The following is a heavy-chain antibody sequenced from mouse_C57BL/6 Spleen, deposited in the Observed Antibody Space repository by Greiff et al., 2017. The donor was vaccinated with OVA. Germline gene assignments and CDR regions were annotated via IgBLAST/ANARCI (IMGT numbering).Heavy chain of an antibody. D-gene: IGHD1-1*01. CDR3: ARGYYGSSPGWFAY. CDR1: GYAFTNYL. CDR2: INPGSGGT. Sequence: VKLMESGAELVRPGTSVKVSCKASGYAFTNYLIEWVKQRPGQGLEWIGVINPGSGGTNYNEKFKGKATLTADKSSSTAYMQLSSLTSEDSAVYFCARGYYGSSPGWFAYWGQGTLVTVSA. V-gene: IGHV1-54*01. J-gene: IGHJ3*01.